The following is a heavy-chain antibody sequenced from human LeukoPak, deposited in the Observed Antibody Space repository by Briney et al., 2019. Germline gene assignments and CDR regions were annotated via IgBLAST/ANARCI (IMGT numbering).Heavy chain of an antibody. CDR3: ARDGVRDILRYYYYYYMDV. Sequence: ASVKVSCKASGYTFTSYGISWVRQAPGQGLEWMGWISAYNGNTNYAQGLQGRVTMTTDTSTSTAYMELRSLRSDDTAVYYCARDGVRDILRYYYYYYMDVWGKGTTVTVSS. CDR1: GYTFTSYG. J-gene: IGHJ6*03. CDR2: ISAYNGNT. V-gene: IGHV1-18*01. D-gene: IGHD3-9*01.